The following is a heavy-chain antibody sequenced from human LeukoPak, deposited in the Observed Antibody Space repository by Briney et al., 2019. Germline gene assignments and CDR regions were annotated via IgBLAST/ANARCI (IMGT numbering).Heavy chain of an antibody. J-gene: IGHJ5*02. Sequence: GGSLRLSCAASGFTFSNYEMNWVPRAPGKGLGWVSYISSSGSIYYADSVKGRVNISRTNAKNSLYLQMNSLRAEDTAIYYWSSTNYYDSSGFCNWFDPWGQGTLVTVSS. V-gene: IGHV3-48*03. CDR1: GFTFSNYE. CDR3: SSTNYYDSSGFCNWFDP. D-gene: IGHD3-22*01. CDR2: ISSSGSI.